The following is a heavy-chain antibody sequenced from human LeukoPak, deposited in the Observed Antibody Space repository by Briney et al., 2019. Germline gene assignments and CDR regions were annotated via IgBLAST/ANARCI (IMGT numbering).Heavy chain of an antibody. CDR3: ARDAGSRIQLWLRSYYYMDV. Sequence: SETLSLTCAVYGGSFSGYYWSWIRQPPGKGLEWIGEINHSGSTNYNPSLKSRVTISVDTSKNQFSLKLSSVTAADTAVYYCARDAGSRIQLWLRSYYYMDVWGKGTTVTVSS. D-gene: IGHD5-18*01. CDR2: INHSGST. CDR1: GGSFSGYY. V-gene: IGHV4-34*01. J-gene: IGHJ6*03.